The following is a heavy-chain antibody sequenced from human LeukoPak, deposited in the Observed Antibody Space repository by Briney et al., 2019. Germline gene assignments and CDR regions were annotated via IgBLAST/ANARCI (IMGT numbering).Heavy chain of an antibody. V-gene: IGHV3-30*03. J-gene: IGHJ4*02. Sequence: GGSLRLSCAASGFTFSSYGMHWVRQAPGKGLEWVAVISYDGSNKYYADSVKGRFTISRDNSKNTLYLQMNSLRAEDTAVYYCARFRSSGYVLDYWGQGTLVTVSS. CDR3: ARFRSSGYVLDY. CDR2: ISYDGSNK. CDR1: GFTFSSYG. D-gene: IGHD3-22*01.